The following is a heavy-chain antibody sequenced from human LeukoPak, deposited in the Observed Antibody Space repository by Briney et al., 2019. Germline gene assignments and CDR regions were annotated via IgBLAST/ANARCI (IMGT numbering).Heavy chain of an antibody. CDR2: IYTSGST. D-gene: IGHD6-13*01. Sequence: KPSETLSLTCTVSGGSISSYYWSWIRQPPGKGLEWIGYIYTSGSTNYNPSLKSRVTISVDTSKNQFSLKLSSVTAADTAVYYCARQISSSWYGWWFDPWGQGTLVTVSS. V-gene: IGHV4-4*09. CDR1: GGSISSYY. CDR3: ARQISSSWYGWWFDP. J-gene: IGHJ5*02.